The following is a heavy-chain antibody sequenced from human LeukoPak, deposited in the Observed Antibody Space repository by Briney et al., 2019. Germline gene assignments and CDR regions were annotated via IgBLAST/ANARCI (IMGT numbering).Heavy chain of an antibody. CDR1: GGTFSSYA. V-gene: IGHV1-69*05. D-gene: IGHD3-22*01. J-gene: IGHJ3*02. Sequence: SVKVSCKASGGTFSSYAISWVRQAPGQGLEWMGGIIPIFGTANYAQKFQGRVTITTDESTSTAYMELSSLRSEDTAVYYCAREFYYYDSSGYRDAFEIWGQGTMVTVSS. CDR3: AREFYYYDSSGYRDAFEI. CDR2: IIPIFGTA.